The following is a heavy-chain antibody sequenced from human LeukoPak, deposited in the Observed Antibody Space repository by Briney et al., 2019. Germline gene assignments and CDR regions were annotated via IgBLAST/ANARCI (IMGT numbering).Heavy chain of an antibody. CDR3: ARHRGYNYGSYAFDI. V-gene: IGHV5-51*01. CDR1: GYSFTSYW. J-gene: IGHJ3*02. Sequence: GESLKISCQASGYSFTSYWIAWVRQMPGKGLEWMGIIYPGDSDTRYSPSFQGQVTISADKSISTAYLQWSSLKASDTAMYYCARHRGYNYGSYAFDIWGQGTMVTVSS. CDR2: IYPGDSDT. D-gene: IGHD5-18*01.